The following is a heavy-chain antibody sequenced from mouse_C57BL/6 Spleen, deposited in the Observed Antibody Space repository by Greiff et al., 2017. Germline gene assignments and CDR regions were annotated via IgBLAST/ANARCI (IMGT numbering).Heavy chain of an antibody. J-gene: IGHJ1*03. CDR2: IDPNSGGT. V-gene: IGHV1-62-3*01. D-gene: IGHD1-1*01. Sequence: QVQLQQPGAELVKPGASVKLSCKASGYTFTSYWMPWVKQRPGRGLEWIGRIDPNSGGTKYNEKFKSKATLTVDKPSSTAYLQLSSLTSEDSAVYYCARADPTVVATNFDVWGTGTTVTVSS. CDR1: GYTFTSYW. CDR3: ARADPTVVATNFDV.